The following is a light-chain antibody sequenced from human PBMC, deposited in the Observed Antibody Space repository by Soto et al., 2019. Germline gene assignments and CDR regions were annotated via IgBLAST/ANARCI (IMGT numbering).Light chain of an antibody. Sequence: QSALTQPASVSGSPGQSITISCTGTSSDVGSYNLVSWYQQHPGKAPKLMIYEGSKRPSGVSNRFSGSKSGNTASLTISGLQAEDEADYHCCSYAGNSNVVFGGGTKLTVL. CDR1: SSDVGSYNL. V-gene: IGLV2-23*01. CDR3: CSYAGNSNVV. CDR2: EGS. J-gene: IGLJ2*01.